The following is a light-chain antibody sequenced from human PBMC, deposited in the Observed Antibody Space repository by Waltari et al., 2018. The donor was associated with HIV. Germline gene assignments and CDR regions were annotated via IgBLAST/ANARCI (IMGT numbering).Light chain of an antibody. V-gene: IGKV3-15*01. Sequence: DIVMTQSPAPLSVSPGASDTLSCRASQRVSSNLAWYQQRPGQAPRLLIFAASTRAPGIPARFSGSGSGTEFTLTISSLQSEDFAVYYCQQYNAWPLYSFGQGTKLEI. CDR3: QQYNAWPLYS. J-gene: IGKJ2*03. CDR1: QRVSSN. CDR2: AAS.